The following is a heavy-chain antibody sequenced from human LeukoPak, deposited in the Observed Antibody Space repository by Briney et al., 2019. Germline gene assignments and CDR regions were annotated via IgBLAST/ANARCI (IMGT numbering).Heavy chain of an antibody. CDR3: AKEVGYGRTPFDY. V-gene: IGHV3-33*03. Sequence: PGGSLRLSCAASGFVFSSYGMHWVRQAPGKGLEWLAVIWHDGTNRYYADSVKGRFTISRDDSKNTLYLQMNSLRAEDTAVYYCAKEVGYGRTPFDYWGQGTLVTVSS. D-gene: IGHD1-1*01. J-gene: IGHJ4*02. CDR2: IWHDGTNR. CDR1: GFVFSSYG.